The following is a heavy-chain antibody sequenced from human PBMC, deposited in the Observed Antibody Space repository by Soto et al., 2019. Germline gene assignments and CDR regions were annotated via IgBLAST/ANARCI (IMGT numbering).Heavy chain of an antibody. J-gene: IGHJ5*02. Sequence: PSETLSLTCAVYGGSFSGYYWSWIRQPPGKGLEWIGEINHSGSTNYNPSLKSRVTISVDTSKNQFSLKLSSVTAADTAVYYCAREARIAAAGRGWFDPWGQGTLVTVSS. CDR2: INHSGST. D-gene: IGHD6-13*01. CDR3: AREARIAAAGRGWFDP. CDR1: GGSFSGYY. V-gene: IGHV4-34*01.